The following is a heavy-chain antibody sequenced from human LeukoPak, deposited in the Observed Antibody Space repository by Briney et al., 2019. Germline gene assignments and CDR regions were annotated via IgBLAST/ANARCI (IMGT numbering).Heavy chain of an antibody. J-gene: IGHJ4*02. CDR3: ARGEYYYGSGSPFDY. CDR1: GGSISSGDYY. V-gene: IGHV4-30-4*08. CDR2: IYYSGST. D-gene: IGHD3-10*01. Sequence: SETLSLTCTVSGGSISSGDYYWSWIRQPPGKGLEWIGYIYYSGSTYYNPSLKSRVTIPVDTSKNQFSLKLSSVTAADTAVYYCARGEYYYGSGSPFDYWGQGTLVTVSS.